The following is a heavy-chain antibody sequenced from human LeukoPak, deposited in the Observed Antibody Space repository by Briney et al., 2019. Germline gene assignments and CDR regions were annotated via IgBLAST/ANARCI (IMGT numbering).Heavy chain of an antibody. CDR1: GFTFSSYEM. V-gene: IGHV4-4*02. D-gene: IGHD3-10*01. Sequence: GSLRLSCAASGFTFSSYEMNWVRKPPGKGLEWIGETYHSGSTNYNPSLKSRVTISVDKSKNQFSLKLSSVTAADTAVYYCARSSRELLWFGELLSGYFQHWGQGTLVTVSS. CDR2: TYHSGST. J-gene: IGHJ1*01. CDR3: ARSSRELLWFGELLSGYFQH.